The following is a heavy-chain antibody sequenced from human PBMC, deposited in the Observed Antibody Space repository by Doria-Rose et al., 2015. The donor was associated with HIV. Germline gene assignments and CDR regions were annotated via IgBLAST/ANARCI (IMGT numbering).Heavy chain of an antibody. Sequence: AISWVRQAPGQGLEWMGRIIPIFGTANYAQKFQGRVTITADESTSTAYMELSSLRSEDTAVYYCARNARSGWVFRFDYWGQGTLVTVSS. J-gene: IGHJ4*02. CDR3: ARNARSGWVFRFDY. D-gene: IGHD6-19*01. V-gene: IGHV1-69*15. CDR1: A. CDR2: IIPIFGTA.